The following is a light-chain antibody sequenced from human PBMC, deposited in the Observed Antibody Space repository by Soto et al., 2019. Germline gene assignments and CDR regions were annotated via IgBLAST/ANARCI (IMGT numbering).Light chain of an antibody. CDR1: QSISSN. CDR3: QQSYSTPYT. V-gene: IGKV1-39*01. Sequence: DIQMTQSPSPLSASVGDRVTITCRASQSISSNLNWYQQKPGEAPKLLIYVASSLQSGVPSRFSGSESGTDYTLTISSLQPDDFGPYYCQQSYSTPYTFGQGTKLEIK. CDR2: VAS. J-gene: IGKJ2*01.